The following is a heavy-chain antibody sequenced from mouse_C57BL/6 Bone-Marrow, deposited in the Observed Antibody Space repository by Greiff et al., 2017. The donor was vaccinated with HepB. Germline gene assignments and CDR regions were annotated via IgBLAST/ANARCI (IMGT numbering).Heavy chain of an antibody. CDR3: GYPYAMDY. Sequence: VQLQQSGPGLVAPSQRLSITCTVSGFSLTSYGVSWVRQPPGKGLEWLGVIWGDGSTNYHSALIARLSISKDNSKSQVFLTLNSLQTDDTATYSGGYPYAMDYWGQGTSVTVSS. D-gene: IGHD2-2*01. J-gene: IGHJ4*01. CDR1: GFSLTSYG. CDR2: IWGDGST. V-gene: IGHV2-3*01.